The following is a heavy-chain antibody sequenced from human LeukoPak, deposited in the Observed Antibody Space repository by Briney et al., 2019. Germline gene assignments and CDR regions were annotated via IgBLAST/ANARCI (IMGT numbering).Heavy chain of an antibody. CDR3: ARRRGSYNWFDP. J-gene: IGHJ5*02. V-gene: IGHV4-39*01. CDR1: GVSISNYY. Sequence: SETLSLTCTVSGVSISNYYWGWIRQPPGKGLEWIGSIYYSGSTYYHPSLKSRVTISVHTSKNQFSLKLISVTAAATAVYYCARRRGSYNWFDPWGQGTLVTVSS. D-gene: IGHD3-16*01. CDR2: IYYSGST.